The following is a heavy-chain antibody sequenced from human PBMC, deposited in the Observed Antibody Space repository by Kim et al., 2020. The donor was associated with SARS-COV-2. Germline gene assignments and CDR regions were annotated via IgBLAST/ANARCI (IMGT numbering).Heavy chain of an antibody. D-gene: IGHD6-6*01. CDR3: ARAGVYSSSSLGY. V-gene: IGHV4-34*01. CDR2: INHSGST. J-gene: IGHJ4*02. CDR1: GGSFSGYY. Sequence: SETLSLTCAVYGGSFSGYYWSWIRQPPGKGLEWIGEINHSGSTNYNPSLKSRVTISVDTSKNQFSLKLSSVTAADTAVYYCARAGVYSSSSLGYWGQGTLVTVSS.